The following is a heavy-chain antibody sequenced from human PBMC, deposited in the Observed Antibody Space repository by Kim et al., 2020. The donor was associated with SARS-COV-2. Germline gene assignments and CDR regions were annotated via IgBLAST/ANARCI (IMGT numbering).Heavy chain of an antibody. V-gene: IGHV4-39*01. Sequence: SETLSLTCTVSGGSISSSSYYWGWIRQPPGKGLEWIGSIYYSGSTYYNPSLKSRVTISVDTSKNQFSLKLSSVTAADTAVYYCTLRGRWFGELSRDYWGQGTLVTVSS. CDR3: TLRGRWFGELSRDY. CDR1: GGSISSSSYY. J-gene: IGHJ4*02. D-gene: IGHD3-10*01. CDR2: IYYSGST.